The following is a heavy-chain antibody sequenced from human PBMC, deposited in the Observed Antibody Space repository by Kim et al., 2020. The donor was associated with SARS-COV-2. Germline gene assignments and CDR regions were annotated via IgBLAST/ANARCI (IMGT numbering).Heavy chain of an antibody. D-gene: IGHD3-22*01. CDR3: ARDWLLDSR. J-gene: IGHJ3*01. CDR1: GFTFSSYG. V-gene: IGHV3-33*05. Sequence: GGSLRLSCAASGFTFSSYGMHWVRQAPGKGLEWVAVISYDGSNKYYADSVKGRFTISRDNSKNTLYLQMNSLRAEDTAVYYCARDWLLDSRWGQGTMVTVSS. CDR2: ISYDGSNK.